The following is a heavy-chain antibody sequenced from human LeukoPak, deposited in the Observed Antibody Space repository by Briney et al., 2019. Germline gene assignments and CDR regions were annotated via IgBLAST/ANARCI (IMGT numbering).Heavy chain of an antibody. CDR2: ISIRSTYI. D-gene: IGHD2-15*01. CDR1: EFIFSSYG. Sequence: PGGSLRLSCAASEFIFSSYGMSWVRQAPGKGVERVSPISIRSTYIYCADSVKGRFTISRDDAKISLYLQMDSLRADDTAVYYCARVGRSGTYYYYNYMDVWGKGTTVTISS. CDR3: ARVGRSGTYYYYNYMDV. J-gene: IGHJ6*03. V-gene: IGHV3-21*01.